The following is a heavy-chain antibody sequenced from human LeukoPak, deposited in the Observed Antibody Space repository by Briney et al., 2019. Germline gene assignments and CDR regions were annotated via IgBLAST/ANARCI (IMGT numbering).Heavy chain of an antibody. CDR3: ARVGSGWLGY. D-gene: IGHD6-19*01. CDR1: GFTFSNYW. J-gene: IGHJ4*02. Sequence: GGSLRLSCAASGFTFSNYWMSWVRQAPGKGLEWVAYIKQDGSEKYYVDSVKGRFTISRDNAKNSLYLQMNSLRVEDTAVYYCARVGSGWLGYWGQGSLVTVSS. V-gene: IGHV3-7*04. CDR2: IKQDGSEK.